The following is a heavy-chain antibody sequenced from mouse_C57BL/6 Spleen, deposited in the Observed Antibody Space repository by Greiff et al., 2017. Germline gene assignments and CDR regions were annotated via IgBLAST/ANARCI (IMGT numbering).Heavy chain of an antibody. CDR2: ISSGGSYT. J-gene: IGHJ4*01. CDR1: GFTFSSYG. CDR3: ARQITTVVATGDAMDY. Sequence: EVNLVESGGDLVKPGGSLKLSCAASGFTFSSYGMSWVRQTPDKRLEWVATISSGGSYTYYPDSVKGRFTISRDNAKNTLYLQMSSLKSEDTAMYYCARQITTVVATGDAMDYWGQGTSVTVSS. D-gene: IGHD1-1*01. V-gene: IGHV5-6*01.